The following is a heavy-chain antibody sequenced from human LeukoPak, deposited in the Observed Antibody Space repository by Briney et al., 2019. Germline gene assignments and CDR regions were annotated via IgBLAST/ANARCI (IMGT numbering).Heavy chain of an antibody. CDR2: LSGSGNSR. CDR3: ARDVNGGY. V-gene: IGHV3-23*01. CDR1: GFTYSSYA. Sequence: GGSLRLSCAASGFTYSSYAMTWVRQSPGKGLEWVSTLSGSGNSRYYADSVQGQFTISRDNFKNTLYLQMNSLRVEDTAVYYCARDVNGGYWGQGTLVTVSS. J-gene: IGHJ4*02. D-gene: IGHD2-8*01.